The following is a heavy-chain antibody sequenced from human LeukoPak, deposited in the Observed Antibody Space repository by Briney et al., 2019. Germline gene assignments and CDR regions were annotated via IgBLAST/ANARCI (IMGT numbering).Heavy chain of an antibody. D-gene: IGHD2-2*02. Sequence: TGGSLRLSCAASGFTFSSYAMSWVRQAPGKGLEWVSAISGSGGSTYYADSVKGRFTISRDNSKNTLYLQMNSLRAEDTAVYYCARVGDCSSTSCYTFGYFDYWGQGTLVTVSS. CDR3: ARVGDCSSTSCYTFGYFDY. CDR1: GFTFSSYA. J-gene: IGHJ4*02. CDR2: ISGSGGST. V-gene: IGHV3-23*01.